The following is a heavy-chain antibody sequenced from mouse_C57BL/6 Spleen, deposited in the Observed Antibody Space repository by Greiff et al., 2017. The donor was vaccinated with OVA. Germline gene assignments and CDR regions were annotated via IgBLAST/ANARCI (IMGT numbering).Heavy chain of an antibody. CDR3: TTVTGFAY. J-gene: IGHJ3*01. V-gene: IGHV14-4*01. D-gene: IGHD2-1*01. CDR2: IVPENGDT. Sequence: VQLQQSGAELVRPGASVKLSCTASGFNIKDDYMHWVKQRPEQGLEWIGWIVPENGDTEYASKLQGKATITADTSSNTAYLQLSGLTAEDTAVYYCTTVTGFAYWGQGTLVTVSA. CDR1: GFNIKDDY.